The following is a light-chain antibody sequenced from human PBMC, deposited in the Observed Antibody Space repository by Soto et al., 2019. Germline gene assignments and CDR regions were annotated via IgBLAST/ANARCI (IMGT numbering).Light chain of an antibody. V-gene: IGLV2-23*02. J-gene: IGLJ3*02. Sequence: QSALTQPASVSGSPGQSLTISCTGTSSDVGSYNLVSWYQQHPGKAPKLMIYEVSKRPSGVSNRFSGSKSGNTASLTISGLQGEDEADYYCCAYAGSSTWVFGGGTKLTVL. CDR1: SSDVGSYNL. CDR3: CAYAGSSTWV. CDR2: EVS.